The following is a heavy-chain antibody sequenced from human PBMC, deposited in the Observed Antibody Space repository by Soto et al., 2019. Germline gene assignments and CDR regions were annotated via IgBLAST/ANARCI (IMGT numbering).Heavy chain of an antibody. CDR1: GCTFSSYT. J-gene: IGHJ6*03. V-gene: IGHV1-69*04. CDR2: IIPILGIA. D-gene: IGHD2-2*01. CDR3: AREPTQLLRYYYYYMDV. Sequence: ASVKVSCKASGCTFSSYTISWVRQAPGQGLEWMGRIIPILGIANYAQKFQGRVTITADKSTSTAYMELSSLRSEDTAVYYCAREPTQLLRYYYYYMDVWGKGTTVTVSS.